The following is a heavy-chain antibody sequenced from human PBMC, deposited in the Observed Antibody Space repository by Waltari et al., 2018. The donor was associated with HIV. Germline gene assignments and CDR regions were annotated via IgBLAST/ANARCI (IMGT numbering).Heavy chain of an antibody. CDR2: VNHSGNI. J-gene: IGHJ4*02. D-gene: IGHD2-15*01. V-gene: IGHV4-34*01. CDR3: SREGYGGNPANDFDF. Sequence: VQLQQSGAGLLKPSETLSLTCTVSGGSFSGYYWSWIRQPPGQGLEWIGEVNHSGNINYNPSLKRRLIISVDTSKSQFSLRLKSVTAADTAVYYCSREGYGGNPANDFDFWGQGTLVSVSS. CDR1: GGSFSGYY.